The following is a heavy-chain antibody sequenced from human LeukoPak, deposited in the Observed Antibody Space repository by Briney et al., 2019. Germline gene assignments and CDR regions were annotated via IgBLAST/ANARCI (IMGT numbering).Heavy chain of an antibody. CDR1: GFTFSSYA. CDR3: AKVEYSSNIPQH. J-gene: IGHJ1*01. Sequence: GGSLRLSCAASGFTFSSYAMNWVRQAPGKGLEWLSYIISSSGTIYYADSVKGRFTISRDNAKNSLYLQMYSLRAEDTAVYYCAKVEYSSNIPQHWGQGTLVTVSS. CDR2: IISSSGTI. D-gene: IGHD6-6*01. V-gene: IGHV3-48*04.